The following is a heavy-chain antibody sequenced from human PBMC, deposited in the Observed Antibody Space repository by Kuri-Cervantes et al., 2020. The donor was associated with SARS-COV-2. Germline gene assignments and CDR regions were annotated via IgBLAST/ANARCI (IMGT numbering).Heavy chain of an antibody. Sequence: ASVKVSCKASGYTFTGYYMHWVRQAPGQGLEWMGWINPNSGGTNYAQKFQGRVTMTRDTSISTAYMELSRLRSDDTAVYYCARDAEDSSGYYYGVYDYWGQGTLVTVSS. V-gene: IGHV1-2*02. CDR1: GYTFTGYY. CDR3: ARDAEDSSGYYYGVYDY. D-gene: IGHD3-22*01. CDR2: INPNSGGT. J-gene: IGHJ4*02.